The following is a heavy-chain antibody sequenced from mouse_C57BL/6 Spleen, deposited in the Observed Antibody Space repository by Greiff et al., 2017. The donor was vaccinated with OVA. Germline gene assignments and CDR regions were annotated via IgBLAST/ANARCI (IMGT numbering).Heavy chain of an antibody. CDR2: INPNYGTT. J-gene: IGHJ2*01. D-gene: IGHD4-1*01. CDR3: ARKLGRGGYFDY. CDR1: GYSFTDYN. Sequence: VQLKESGPELVKPGASVKISCKASGYSFTDYNMNWVKQSNGKSLEWIGVINPNYGTTSYNQKFKGKATLTVDQSSSTAYMQLNSLTSEDSAVYYWARKLGRGGYFDYWGQGTTLTVSS. V-gene: IGHV1-39*01.